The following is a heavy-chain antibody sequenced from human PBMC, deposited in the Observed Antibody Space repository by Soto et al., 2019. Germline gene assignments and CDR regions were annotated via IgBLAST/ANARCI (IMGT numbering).Heavy chain of an antibody. CDR3: AREPPVHYDSSGYYFSPPDY. CDR1: GGTFSSYA. J-gene: IGHJ4*02. Sequence: GASVKVSCKASGGTFSSYAISWVRQAPGQGLEWMGGIIPIFGTANYAQKFQGRVTITADESTSAAYMELSSLGSEDTAVYYCAREPPVHYDSSGYYFSPPDYWGQGTLVTVSS. CDR2: IIPIFGTA. V-gene: IGHV1-69*13. D-gene: IGHD3-22*01.